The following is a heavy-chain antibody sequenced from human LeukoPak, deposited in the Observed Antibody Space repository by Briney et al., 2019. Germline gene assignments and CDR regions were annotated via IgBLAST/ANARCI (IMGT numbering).Heavy chain of an antibody. CDR1: GYTLTQSS. J-gene: IGHJ4*02. D-gene: IGHD3-10*01. Sequence: GASVKVSCKVSGYTLTQSSMHWVRQAPGKGLEWRGGVDPEDGETIYAQKFQGRVTMTEDTSTDTAYMELSSLRSEDTAVYYCATDYVVRGFDFDYWGQGTLVTVSS. CDR2: VDPEDGET. CDR3: ATDYVVRGFDFDY. V-gene: IGHV1-24*01.